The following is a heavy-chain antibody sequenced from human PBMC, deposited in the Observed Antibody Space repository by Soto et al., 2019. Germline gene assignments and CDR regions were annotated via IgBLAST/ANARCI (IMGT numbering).Heavy chain of an antibody. CDR2: INSDGSST. Sequence: PGGSLRLSCAASGLSFRSNWMHWVRQAPGKGLVWVSRINSDGSSTSYADSMKGRFTISRDNAKNTVFLQMTSLRAEDTAVYYCAREVYSNYDWYFDYWGQGTLVTVSS. D-gene: IGHD4-4*01. CDR3: AREVYSNYDWYFDY. CDR1: GLSFRSNW. V-gene: IGHV3-74*01. J-gene: IGHJ4*02.